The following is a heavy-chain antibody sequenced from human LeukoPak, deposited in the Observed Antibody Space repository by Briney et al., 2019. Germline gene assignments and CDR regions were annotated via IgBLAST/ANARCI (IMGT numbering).Heavy chain of an antibody. J-gene: IGHJ5*02. D-gene: IGHD2-2*01. V-gene: IGHV4-59*01. CDR3: ARDLYPISFFDA. CDR2: IFQSGIT. Sequence: SETLSLTCTVSGDSISRYYWHWIRQPPGKGLEWIGFIFQSGITNYNPSLKGRVTISADTSQNQFSLKVNSVTAADTAVYYCARDLYPISFFDAWGQGNLVTVSS. CDR1: GDSISRYY.